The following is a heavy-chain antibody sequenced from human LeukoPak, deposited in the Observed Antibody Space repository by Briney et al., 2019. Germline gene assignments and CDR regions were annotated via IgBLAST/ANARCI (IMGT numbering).Heavy chain of an antibody. D-gene: IGHD1-1*01. CDR2: ISWNSGSI. Sequence: GGSLRLSCAASGFTFDDYAMHWVRQAPGKGLEWVSGISWNSGSIGYADSVKGRFTISRDNSRNTVYLHMNSLRAEDTAVYHCAKKQQAGTGWNYMDVWGTGTTVTVSS. CDR1: GFTFDDYA. V-gene: IGHV3-9*01. J-gene: IGHJ6*03. CDR3: AKKQQAGTGWNYMDV.